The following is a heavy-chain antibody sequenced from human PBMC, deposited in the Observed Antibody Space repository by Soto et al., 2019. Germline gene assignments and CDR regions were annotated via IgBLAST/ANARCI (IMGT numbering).Heavy chain of an antibody. Sequence: EVQLVESGGGLVQPGRSLRLSCAASGFTFDDYAMHWVRQAPGTGLEWVSGISWNSGSIGYADSVKGRFTISRDNAKNPLYLQMNSLRAEDTALYYCAKDMGPRWGFGSCDYWGQGTLVTVSS. CDR3: AKDMGPRWGFGSCDY. J-gene: IGHJ4*02. CDR2: ISWNSGSI. CDR1: GFTFDDYA. V-gene: IGHV3-9*01. D-gene: IGHD7-27*01.